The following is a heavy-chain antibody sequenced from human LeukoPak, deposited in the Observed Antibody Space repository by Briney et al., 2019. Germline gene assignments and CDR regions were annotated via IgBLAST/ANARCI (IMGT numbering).Heavy chain of an antibody. V-gene: IGHV1-18*01. CDR3: ARDSLVYYYGSGSYEP. J-gene: IGHJ5*02. CDR1: GYTFTSYG. Sequence: GASVKVSCKASGYTFTSYGISWVRQAPGQGLEWMGWISAYNGNTNYAQKLQGRVTMTTDTSTSTAYMELRSLRSEDTAVYYCARDSLVYYYGSGSYEPWGQGTLVTVSS. D-gene: IGHD3-10*01. CDR2: ISAYNGNT.